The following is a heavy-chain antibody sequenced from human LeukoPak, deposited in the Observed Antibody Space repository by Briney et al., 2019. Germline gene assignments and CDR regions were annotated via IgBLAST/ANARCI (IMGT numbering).Heavy chain of an antibody. J-gene: IGHJ4*02. CDR1: GGSFSGYY. D-gene: IGHD6-6*01. V-gene: IGHV4-34*01. Sequence: SETLSLTCAVYGGSFSGYYWSWIRQPPGKGLEWIGEISHSGSTNYNPSLKSRVTISIDTSKNQFSLKLNSVTAADTAVYYCSRETSSSSTIWGQGTLVNVSS. CDR2: ISHSGST. CDR3: SRETSSSSTI.